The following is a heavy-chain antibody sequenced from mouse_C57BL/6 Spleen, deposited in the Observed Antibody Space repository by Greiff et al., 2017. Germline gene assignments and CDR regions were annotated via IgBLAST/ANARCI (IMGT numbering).Heavy chain of an antibody. CDR3: ARRKYGNYVYYAMDY. CDR1: GYTFTDYY. V-gene: IGHV1-26*01. J-gene: IGHJ4*01. CDR2: INPNNGGT. D-gene: IGHD2-10*02. Sequence: EVQLQQSGPELVKPGASVKISCKASGYTFTDYYMNWVKQSHGKSLEWIGDINPNNGGTRYNQKFKDKATFTVDKSSSTAYIELRSLTSEYSAVFYCARRKYGNYVYYAMDYWGQGTSVTVSS.